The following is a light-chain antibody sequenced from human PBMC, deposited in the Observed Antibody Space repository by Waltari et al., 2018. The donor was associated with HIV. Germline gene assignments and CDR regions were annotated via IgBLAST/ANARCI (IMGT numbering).Light chain of an antibody. V-gene: IGKV3-15*01. CDR2: DAS. CDR3: QQYNSWPPS. CDR1: QSVSNN. J-gene: IGKJ3*01. Sequence: EIVMTQSPATLSVSPGGRATLSCRVSQSVSNNLAWYQQKPGQPPRLLIHDASIRATGLPARFTGRGSGTEVTLTLSNVQSEDFAVYYCQQYNSWPPSFGPGTKVDIK.